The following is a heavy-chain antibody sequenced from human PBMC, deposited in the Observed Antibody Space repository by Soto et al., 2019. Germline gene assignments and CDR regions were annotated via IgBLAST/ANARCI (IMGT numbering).Heavy chain of an antibody. CDR1: GYTLTELS. D-gene: IGHD2-15*01. J-gene: IGHJ4*02. V-gene: IGHV1-24*01. Sequence: ASVKVSCKVSGYTLTELSMHWLRQAPGKGLEWMGGFDPEDGETIYAQKFQGRVTMTEDTSTDTAYMELSSLRSEDTAVYYCATTGCSGGSCPLFDYWGQGTLVTVSS. CDR3: ATTGCSGGSCPLFDY. CDR2: FDPEDGET.